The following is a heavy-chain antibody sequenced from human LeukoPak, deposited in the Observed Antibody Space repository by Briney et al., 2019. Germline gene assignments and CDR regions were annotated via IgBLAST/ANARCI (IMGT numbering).Heavy chain of an antibody. CDR1: GLTLSRHA. V-gene: IGHV3-30*02. Sequence: GGSLRLSCASGLTLSRHAMHWVRQAPGKGLEWVAFIRNDGTIKYYADSVQGRFTISRDNAKNSLYLQMNSLRAEDTAVYYCARDLGIPAAEYFDYWGQGTLVTVSS. D-gene: IGHD6-13*01. J-gene: IGHJ4*02. CDR2: IRNDGTIK. CDR3: ARDLGIPAAEYFDY.